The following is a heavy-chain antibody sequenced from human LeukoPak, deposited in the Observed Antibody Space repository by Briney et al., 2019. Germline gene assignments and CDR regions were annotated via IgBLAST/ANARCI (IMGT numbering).Heavy chain of an antibody. CDR1: GFTFSSYG. Sequence: PGRSLRLSCAASGFTFSSYGMHWVRQAPGKGLEWVAVIWYDGSNKYYADSVKGRFTISRDNSKNTLYLQMNSLRAEDTAAYYCARDFTMAGNAFDIWGQGTMVTVSS. D-gene: IGHD6-19*01. CDR2: IWYDGSNK. V-gene: IGHV3-33*01. J-gene: IGHJ3*02. CDR3: ARDFTMAGNAFDI.